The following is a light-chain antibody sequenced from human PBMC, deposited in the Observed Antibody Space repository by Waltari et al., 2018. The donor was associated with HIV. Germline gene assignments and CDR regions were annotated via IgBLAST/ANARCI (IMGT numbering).Light chain of an antibody. V-gene: IGLV2-14*01. CDR3: SSDTSSSTYV. J-gene: IGLJ1*01. Sequence: VSWYHQHPGKAPKLMIYEVSTRPSGVSNRFPGSKPGNPSSLTISGLQAEDEADYYCSSDTSSSTYVFGTGTKVTVL. CDR2: EVS.